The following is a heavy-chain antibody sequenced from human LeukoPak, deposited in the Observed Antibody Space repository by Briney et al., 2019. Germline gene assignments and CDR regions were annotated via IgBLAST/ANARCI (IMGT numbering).Heavy chain of an antibody. V-gene: IGHV3-11*01. J-gene: IGHJ4*02. CDR2: ISNTGRNT. CDR3: VKDFDGGGPGH. CDR1: GFTFTDYY. Sequence: GGSLRLSCSTSGFTFTDYYMSWVRQAPGKGLEWVSYISNTGRNTYDADSVKGRFTISRDNARKSLYLQMDSLRVEDTGMYYCVKDFDGGGPGHWGQGTLVTVSS. D-gene: IGHD2-15*01.